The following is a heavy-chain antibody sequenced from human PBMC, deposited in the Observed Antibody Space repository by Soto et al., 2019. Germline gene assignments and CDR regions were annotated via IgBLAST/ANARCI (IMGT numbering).Heavy chain of an antibody. D-gene: IGHD3-10*01. J-gene: IGHJ4*02. CDR1: GFPFTTYG. CDR2: ISYDGSNK. CDR3: VGGQYYFDY. V-gene: IGHV3-30*03. Sequence: QVQLVESGGGVVQPGRSLRLSCAASGFPFTTYGIHWVREGPGKGLEWVAVISYDGSNKYYADSVKGRFTISRDNSNNTLYLQMNSLRPEDTALYYCVGGQYYFDYRGQGTLVTVSS.